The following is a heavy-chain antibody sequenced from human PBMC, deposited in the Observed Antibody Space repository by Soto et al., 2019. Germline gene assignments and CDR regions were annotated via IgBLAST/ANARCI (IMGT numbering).Heavy chain of an antibody. Sequence: EVQLLESGGNLVQPGGSLTLSCAASGFIFSNYAMSWVRHAPGKGLEWVSSISAVTSAINYADPVRGRFRMSRDNSENKVYLQMNSLTVEDTAMYYCARYVVGRGKDAPSYWGQGTLVTVSS. CDR3: ARYVVGRGKDAPSY. V-gene: IGHV3-23*01. CDR1: GFIFSNYA. CDR2: ISAVTSAI. J-gene: IGHJ4*02. D-gene: IGHD3-10*01.